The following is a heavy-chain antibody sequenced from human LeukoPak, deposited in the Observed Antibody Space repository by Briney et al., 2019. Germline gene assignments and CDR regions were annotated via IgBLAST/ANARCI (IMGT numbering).Heavy chain of an antibody. D-gene: IGHD1-1*01. CDR2: IYHSGST. J-gene: IGHJ4*02. CDR1: GGSISSSNW. CDR3: ARTEPSGTTSH. Sequence: PSETLSLTCAVSGGSISSSNWWSWVRQPPGKGLEWIGEIYHSGSTNYNPSLKSRVTISVDTSRNQFSLSLRSMTAADTAVYYCARTEPSGTTSHWGQGTLVTVSS. V-gene: IGHV4-4*02.